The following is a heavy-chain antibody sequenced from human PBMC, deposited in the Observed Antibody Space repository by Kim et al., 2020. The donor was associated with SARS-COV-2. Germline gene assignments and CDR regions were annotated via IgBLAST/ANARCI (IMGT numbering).Heavy chain of an antibody. Sequence: GGSLRLSCAASGFTFSSYWMSWVRQAPGKGLEWVANIKQDGSEKYYVDSVKGRFTISRDNAKNSLYLQMNSLRAEDTAVYYCASGCCGGYGDWYFDLWGRGTLVTVSS. D-gene: IGHD5-12*01. J-gene: IGHJ2*01. CDR2: IKQDGSEK. CDR3: ASGCCGGYGDWYFDL. V-gene: IGHV3-7*03. CDR1: GFTFSSYW.